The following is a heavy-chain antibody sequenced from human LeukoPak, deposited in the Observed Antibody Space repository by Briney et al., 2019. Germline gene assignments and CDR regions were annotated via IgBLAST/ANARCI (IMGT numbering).Heavy chain of an antibody. D-gene: IGHD1-26*01. V-gene: IGHV3-30-3*01. CDR1: GFTFSSYA. CDR2: ISYDGSNK. CDR3: ARDGEVGATVFWFDP. Sequence: PGGSLRLSLAAPGFTFSSYAMPGVGQAPAKGLGGGPVISYDGSNKYSADSVKGRFTISRDNSKNTLYLQMNSLRAEDTAVYYCARDGEVGATVFWFDPWGQGTLVTVSS. J-gene: IGHJ5*02.